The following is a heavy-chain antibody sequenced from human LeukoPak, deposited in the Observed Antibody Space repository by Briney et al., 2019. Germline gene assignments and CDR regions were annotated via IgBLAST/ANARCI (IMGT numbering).Heavy chain of an antibody. J-gene: IGHJ6*04. Sequence: GRSLRLSCAASGFTFSSYAMHWVRQAPGKGLEWVAVISYDGSNKYYADSVKGRFTISRDNSKNTLYLQMNSLRAEDTAVYYCARDACSSTSCKYGMDVWGKGTTVTVSS. CDR2: ISYDGSNK. D-gene: IGHD2-2*01. V-gene: IGHV3-30*04. CDR1: GFTFSSYA. CDR3: ARDACSSTSCKYGMDV.